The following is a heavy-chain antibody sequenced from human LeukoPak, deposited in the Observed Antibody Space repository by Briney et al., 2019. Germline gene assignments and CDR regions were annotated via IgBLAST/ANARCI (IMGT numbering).Heavy chain of an antibody. J-gene: IGHJ4*02. CDR3: ARPVGYSYGGGFNS. D-gene: IGHD5-18*01. V-gene: IGHV3-23*01. Sequence: PGGSLRLSCAASGFTFSSYAMSWVRQAPGKGLEWVSAIRGSGGSTYYADSVKGRFTISRDNSKNTLFLQMNSLRAEDTAVYYCARPVGYSYGGGFNSWGQGTLVTVSS. CDR1: GFTFSSYA. CDR2: IRGSGGST.